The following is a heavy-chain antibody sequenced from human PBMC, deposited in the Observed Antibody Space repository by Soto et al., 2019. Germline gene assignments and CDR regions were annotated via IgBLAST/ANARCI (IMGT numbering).Heavy chain of an antibody. Sequence: SETLSLTCAVYGGSFSGYYWSWIRQPPGKGLEWIGEINHSGSTNYNPSLKSRVTISVDTSKNQFSLKLSSVTAADTAVYYCARYKGGSGYFDWFEPWGQGTLVTVSS. J-gene: IGHJ5*02. D-gene: IGHD5-12*01. CDR3: ARYKGGSGYFDWFEP. V-gene: IGHV4-34*01. CDR1: GGSFSGYY. CDR2: INHSGST.